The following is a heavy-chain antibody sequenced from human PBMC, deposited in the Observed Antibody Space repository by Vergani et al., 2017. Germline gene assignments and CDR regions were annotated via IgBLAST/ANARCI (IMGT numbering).Heavy chain of an antibody. CDR1: GGSISSGSYY. D-gene: IGHD1-26*01. CDR2: IYTRGST. Sequence: QVQLQESGPGLVKPSQTLSLTCTVSGGSISSGSYYWSWIRQPAGQGLEWIGRIYTRGSTNYNPSLKSRVTMWVDTSKNHFSRKLSSVTAADTAVYYCATGSGSPGSFDIWGQGTMVTVSS. CDR3: ATGSGSPGSFDI. V-gene: IGHV4-61*02. J-gene: IGHJ3*02.